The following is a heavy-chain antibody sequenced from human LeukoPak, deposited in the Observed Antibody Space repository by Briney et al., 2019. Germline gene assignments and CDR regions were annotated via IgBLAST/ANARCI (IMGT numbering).Heavy chain of an antibody. CDR2: INTNTGNP. Sequence: ASVKVSCKASGYTFTSYAMNWARQAPGQGLEFMGWINTNTGNPTYAQGFTGRFVFSLDTSVSTAYLQISSLKAEDTAVYYCARELTYDYVWGSYRYPFDYWGQGTLVTVSS. D-gene: IGHD3-16*02. J-gene: IGHJ4*02. CDR1: GYTFTSYA. V-gene: IGHV7-4-1*02. CDR3: ARELTYDYVWGSYRYPFDY.